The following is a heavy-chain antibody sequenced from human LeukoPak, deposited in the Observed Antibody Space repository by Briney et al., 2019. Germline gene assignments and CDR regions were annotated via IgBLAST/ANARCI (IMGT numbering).Heavy chain of an antibody. CDR3: ARYYYYYYYMDV. J-gene: IGHJ6*03. Sequence: SETLSLTCTVSGGSISNYYWSWIRQPPGKGLEWIGYIYYSGTINYNPSLKSRVTISIDTSKNQFSLKLSSVTAADTAVYYCARYYYYYYYMDVGGKGTTVTVSS. CDR2: IYYSGTI. V-gene: IGHV4-59*08. CDR1: GGSISNYY.